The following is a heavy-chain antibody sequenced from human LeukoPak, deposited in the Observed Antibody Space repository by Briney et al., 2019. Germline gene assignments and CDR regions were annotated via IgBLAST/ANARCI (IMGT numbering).Heavy chain of an antibody. J-gene: IGHJ4*02. CDR3: ARFLEWLGIDY. Sequence: SVKVSCKASGGTFSSYAISWVRQAPGQGLEWMGGIIPIFGTANYAQKFQGRVTLTTDTSTSTAYMELRSLRSDDTAVYYCARFLEWLGIDYWGQGTLVTVSS. D-gene: IGHD3-3*01. CDR2: IIPIFGTA. V-gene: IGHV1-69*05. CDR1: GGTFSSYA.